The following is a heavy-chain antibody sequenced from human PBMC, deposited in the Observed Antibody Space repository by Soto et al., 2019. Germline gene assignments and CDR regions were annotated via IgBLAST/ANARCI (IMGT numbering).Heavy chain of an antibody. V-gene: IGHV1-69*13. Sequence: SVKVSCKASGGTFSSYAISWVRQAPGQGLEWMGGIIPIFGTANYAQKFQGRVTITADESTSTAYMELSSLRSEDTAVYYCARLRGYRGYDFRPDDYWGQGTLVTVSS. CDR3: ARLRGYRGYDFRPDDY. CDR1: GGTFSSYA. CDR2: IIPIFGTA. J-gene: IGHJ4*02. D-gene: IGHD5-12*01.